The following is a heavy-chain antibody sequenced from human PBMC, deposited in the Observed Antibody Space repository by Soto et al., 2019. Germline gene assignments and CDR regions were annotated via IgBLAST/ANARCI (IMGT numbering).Heavy chain of an antibody. CDR2: INSDGSTT. J-gene: IGHJ4*02. D-gene: IGHD5-18*01. CDR1: GFTFSSYW. Sequence: EVQLVESGGGLVQPGGSLRLSCAASGFTFSSYWMLWVRQAPGKGLVWVSRINSDGSTTSYADSVKGRFTISRDNAKNTLYLQMNRLRAEDTAVYYCASVNAGYSYVNYWGQGTLVTVSS. V-gene: IGHV3-74*01. CDR3: ASVNAGYSYVNY.